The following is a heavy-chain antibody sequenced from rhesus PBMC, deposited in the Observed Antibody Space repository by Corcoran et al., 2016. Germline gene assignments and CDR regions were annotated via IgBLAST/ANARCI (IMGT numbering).Heavy chain of an antibody. J-gene: IGHJ4*01. Sequence: EVQLAESGGGLVQPGGSLRLSCAASGFTFRVYELPWVRLAPGRGLESVTGSVVDSDYTLYADSVKVRFTISRDNAKNPLSLQMNSLRAEDTAVYYCARRRYAYGYDYWGQGVLVTVSS. CDR1: GFTFRVYE. CDR2: SVVDSDYT. CDR3: ARRRYAYGYDY. V-gene: IGHV3-115*02. D-gene: IGHD5-36*01.